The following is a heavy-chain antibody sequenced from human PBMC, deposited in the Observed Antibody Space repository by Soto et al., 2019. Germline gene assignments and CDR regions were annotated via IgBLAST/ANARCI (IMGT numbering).Heavy chain of an antibody. D-gene: IGHD3-3*01. Sequence: EVQLLESGGGLVQPGGSLRLSCAASGFTFSSYAMSWVRQAPGKGLEWVSAISGSGGSTYYADSVKGRFTISRDNSKNTLYLQMNRLRAEDTAVYYCATPRLAIFGGSNGGYWGQGTLVTVSS. J-gene: IGHJ4*02. CDR2: ISGSGGST. V-gene: IGHV3-23*01. CDR3: ATPRLAIFGGSNGGY. CDR1: GFTFSSYA.